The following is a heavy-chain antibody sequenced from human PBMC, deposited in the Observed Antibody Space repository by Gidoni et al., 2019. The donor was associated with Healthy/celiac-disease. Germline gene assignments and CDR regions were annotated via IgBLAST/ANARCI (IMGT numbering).Heavy chain of an antibody. V-gene: IGHV1-24*01. D-gene: IGHD3-22*01. J-gene: IGHJ4*02. CDR2: FDSEDCET. Sequence: QIQLVQSGAELKKPGASVKVSCKVSGYTLTELSMPWVSKAPGKVLEWMGGFDSEDCETIYAQKFQGRVTMTEDTSTDTAYMELSSLRSDDTAVYYCATYYYDSSGYQFDYWGQGTLVTVSS. CDR1: GYTLTELS. CDR3: ATYYYDSSGYQFDY.